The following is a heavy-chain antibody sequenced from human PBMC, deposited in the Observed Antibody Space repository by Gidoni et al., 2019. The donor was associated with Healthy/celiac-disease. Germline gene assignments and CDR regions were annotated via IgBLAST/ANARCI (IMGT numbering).Heavy chain of an antibody. J-gene: IGHJ6*02. CDR2: IYYSGST. D-gene: IGHD3-10*01. Sequence: QVQLQESGPGLVKPSETLSLTCTVSGGSVSSGSYYWRWIRQPPGKGLEWIGYIYYSGSTNYNPSLKSRVNISVDTSKNQFSLKLSSVTAADTAVYYCARDPGVTMVRGAKDYYYYGMDVWGQGTTVTVSS. CDR1: GGSVSSGSYY. V-gene: IGHV4-61*01. CDR3: ARDPGVTMVRGAKDYYYYGMDV.